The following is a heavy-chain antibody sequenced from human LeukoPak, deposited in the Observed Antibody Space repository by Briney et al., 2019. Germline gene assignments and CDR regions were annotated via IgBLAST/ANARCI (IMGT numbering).Heavy chain of an antibody. CDR1: GYTFTSYG. CDR3: ARGQFPLYCTTTSCYEFDY. D-gene: IGHD2-2*01. J-gene: IGHJ4*02. V-gene: IGHV1-8*02. Sequence: ASVKVSCKASGYTFTSYGISWVRQAPGQGLEWMGWMNPNSGNTGYAQNFQGRVTMTRNTSISTAFLELSSLRSDDTAVYYCARGQFPLYCTTTSCYEFDYWGQGTLVTVSS. CDR2: MNPNSGNT.